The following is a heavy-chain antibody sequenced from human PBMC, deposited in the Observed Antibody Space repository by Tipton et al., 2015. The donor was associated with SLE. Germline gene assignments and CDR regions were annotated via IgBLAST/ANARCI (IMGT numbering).Heavy chain of an antibody. J-gene: IGHJ4*02. D-gene: IGHD6-13*01. CDR1: GGSFSGYY. CDR3: ARVAQQQLGYFDY. V-gene: IGHV1-69*15. Sequence: TCAVYGGSFSGYYWSWIRQPPGKGLEWMGRIIPIFGTANYAQKFQGRVTITADESTSTAYMELSSLRSEDTAVYYCARVAQQQLGYFDYWGQGTLVTVSS. CDR2: IIPIFGTA.